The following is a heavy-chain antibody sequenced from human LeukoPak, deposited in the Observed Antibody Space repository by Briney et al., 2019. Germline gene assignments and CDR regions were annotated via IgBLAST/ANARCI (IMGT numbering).Heavy chain of an antibody. Sequence: GGSLRLSCAASGFTFSSYAMHWVRQAPGKGLEWVAFIRYDGSNKYYADSVKGRFTISRDNAKNSLYLQMNSLRAEDTAVYYCARDDDMGLLSIWAFDIWGQGTMVTVSS. CDR1: GFTFSSYA. CDR3: ARDDDMGLLSIWAFDI. CDR2: IRYDGSNK. J-gene: IGHJ3*02. D-gene: IGHD4/OR15-4a*01. V-gene: IGHV3-30*02.